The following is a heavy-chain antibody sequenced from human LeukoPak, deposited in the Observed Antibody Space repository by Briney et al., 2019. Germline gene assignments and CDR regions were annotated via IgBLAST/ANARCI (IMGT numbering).Heavy chain of an antibody. V-gene: IGHV4-39*01. CDR1: GGSISSSTYY. CDR2: IYYSGST. Sequence: SETLSLTCTVSGGSISSSTYYWGWIRQPPGKGLEWIGSIYYSGSTYYNPSLKGRVMISVDTSKNQFSLSSVTAADTAVYYCARHPRGPAAGPAFDYWGQGTLVTVSS. J-gene: IGHJ4*02. D-gene: IGHD6-13*01. CDR3: ARHPRGPAAGPAFDY.